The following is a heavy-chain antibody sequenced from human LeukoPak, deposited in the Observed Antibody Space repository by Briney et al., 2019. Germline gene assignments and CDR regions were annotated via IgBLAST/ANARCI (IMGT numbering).Heavy chain of an antibody. CDR3: ARARGTGWYFDL. CDR2: TSSSSSTI. D-gene: IGHD2-15*01. Sequence: PGESLRLSCAASGFTFSSYSMDWVRQAPGKGLEWVSYTSSSSSTIKYADSVRGRFTISRDNAENSLYLQMNSLRDEDTAVYYCARARGTGWYFDLWGRGTLVTVSS. CDR1: GFTFSSYS. J-gene: IGHJ2*01. V-gene: IGHV3-48*02.